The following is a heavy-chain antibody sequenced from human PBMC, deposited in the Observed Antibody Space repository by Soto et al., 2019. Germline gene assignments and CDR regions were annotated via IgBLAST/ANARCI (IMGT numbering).Heavy chain of an antibody. CDR1: GFTFSSYA. J-gene: IGHJ4*02. V-gene: IGHV3-23*01. CDR2: ISGTGGST. D-gene: IGHD2-2*01. CDR3: AKVPKSVVPAASTQGYFDY. Sequence: EVQLLESGGGLVQPGGSLRLSCAASGFTFSSYAMSWVRQAPGKGLEWVSAISGTGGSTYYADSVKGRFTISRDNSKNTLYQQMNSLSAEDTAVYYCAKVPKSVVPAASTQGYFDYWGQGTLVTVSS.